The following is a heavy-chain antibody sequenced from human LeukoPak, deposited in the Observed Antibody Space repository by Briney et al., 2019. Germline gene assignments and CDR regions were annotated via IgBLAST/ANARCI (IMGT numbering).Heavy chain of an antibody. V-gene: IGHV3-30-3*01. CDR3: ASFHGWPIFDY. D-gene: IGHD6-19*01. CDR2: ISIDGSNK. CDR1: GFTFSSYA. J-gene: IGHJ4*02. Sequence: GGSLRLSCAASGFTFSSYAMHWVRQAPGKGLEWVALISIDGSNKYYADSVKGRFTISRDNPKNTLYLQMNSLRAEDTAVYYCASFHGWPIFDYWGQGTLVTVSS.